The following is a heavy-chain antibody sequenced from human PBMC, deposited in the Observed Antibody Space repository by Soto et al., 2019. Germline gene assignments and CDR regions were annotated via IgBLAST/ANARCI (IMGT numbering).Heavy chain of an antibody. V-gene: IGHV3-30-3*01. CDR1: GFTFSTYA. J-gene: IGHJ2*01. Sequence: QVQLVESGGGVVQPGGSLRLSCAASGFTFSTYAMQWVRQAPGKGMEWVAVVSSEGGTQLYADSVKGRFTISRDNSKNSLYLQMSSLPIEDAAIYYCARETYYSGHVICNLDLWGRGTLVTVSS. D-gene: IGHD5-12*01. CDR2: VSSEGGTQ. CDR3: ARETYYSGHVICNLDL.